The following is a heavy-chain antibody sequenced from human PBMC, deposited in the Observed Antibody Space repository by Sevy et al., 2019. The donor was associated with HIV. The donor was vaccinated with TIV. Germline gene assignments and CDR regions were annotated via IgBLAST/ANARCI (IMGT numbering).Heavy chain of an antibody. D-gene: IGHD3-10*01. CDR1: GGSISNSAYY. Sequence: SETLSLTCTVSGGSISNSAYYWGWIRQPPGKGLEWIGNIYYVGNTYYQPSLKSRVTFSVDTSKNHVSLKLTSVTAADTAVYYCARWSMGITMIQGEFDSWGQGTLVTVSS. V-gene: IGHV4-39*02. J-gene: IGHJ5*01. CDR3: ARWSMGITMIQGEFDS. CDR2: IYYVGNT.